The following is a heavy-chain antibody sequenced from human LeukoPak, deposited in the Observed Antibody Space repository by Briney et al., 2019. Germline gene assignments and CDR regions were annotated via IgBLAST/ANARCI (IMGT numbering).Heavy chain of an antibody. CDR1: GFIFSSYW. CDR2: INTDGSST. J-gene: IGHJ4*02. V-gene: IGHV3-74*01. Sequence: PGGSLRLSCAASGFIFSSYWMHWVRHAPGKGLAWVSRINTDGSSTSYADSVKGRFTISRDNAKNTLYLQMNSLRAEDTAVYYCARVLHKRNYDSSGFYVYWGQGTLVTASS. D-gene: IGHD3-22*01. CDR3: ARVLHKRNYDSSGFYVY.